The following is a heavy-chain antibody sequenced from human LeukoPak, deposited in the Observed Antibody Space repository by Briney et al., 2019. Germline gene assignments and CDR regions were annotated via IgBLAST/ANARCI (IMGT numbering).Heavy chain of an antibody. Sequence: SGGSLRLSCAASGFTFSPYSMNWVRQAPGKGLEWVSYISSSSNYIYYADSVKGRFTISRDNAKNSLYLQMNSLRAEDTAVYYCARADSSYLDYWGQGTLVTVSS. J-gene: IGHJ4*02. CDR1: GFTFSPYS. CDR2: ISSSSNYI. CDR3: ARADSSYLDY. D-gene: IGHD4-11*01. V-gene: IGHV3-21*01.